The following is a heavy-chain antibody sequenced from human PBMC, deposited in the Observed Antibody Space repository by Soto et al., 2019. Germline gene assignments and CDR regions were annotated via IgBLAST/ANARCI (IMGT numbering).Heavy chain of an antibody. CDR2: ISGSGGST. Sequence: GGSLRLSCAASGFTFSSYAMSWVRQAPGKGLEWVSAISGSGGSTYYADSVKGRFTISRDNSKNTLYLQMNSLRAEDTAVYYCAKGDITYYYGSGSYGVFDYWGQGTLVTVSS. CDR1: GFTFSSYA. J-gene: IGHJ4*02. CDR3: AKGDITYYYGSGSYGVFDY. D-gene: IGHD3-10*01. V-gene: IGHV3-23*01.